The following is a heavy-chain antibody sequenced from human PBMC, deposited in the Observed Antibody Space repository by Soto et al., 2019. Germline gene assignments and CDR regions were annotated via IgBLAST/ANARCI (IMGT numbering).Heavy chain of an antibody. Sequence: GGSLRLSCAASGFTFSRLSMGWVRQAPGKGLEWVANIKEDGSEKYSVDSLKGRLTISKDNAKNSLYLQMNSLRADDTAVYYCARARSGYYYDYWGQGVLVTVSS. CDR2: IKEDGSEK. CDR1: GFTFSRLS. J-gene: IGHJ4*02. CDR3: ARARSGYYYDY. V-gene: IGHV3-7*05. D-gene: IGHD3-22*01.